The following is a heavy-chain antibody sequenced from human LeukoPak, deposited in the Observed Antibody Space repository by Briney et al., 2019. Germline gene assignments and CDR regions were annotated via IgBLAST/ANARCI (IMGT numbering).Heavy chain of an antibody. CDR2: INHSGST. V-gene: IGHV4-34*01. D-gene: IGHD3-3*01. CDR3: ARVETIFGVVLNHWFDP. Sequence: SETLSLTCAVYGGSFSGYYWSWMRQPPGKGLEWIGEINHSGSTNYNPSLKSRVTISVDTSKNQFSLKLSSVTAADTAVYYCARVETIFGVVLNHWFDPWGQGTLVTVSS. J-gene: IGHJ5*02. CDR1: GGSFSGYY.